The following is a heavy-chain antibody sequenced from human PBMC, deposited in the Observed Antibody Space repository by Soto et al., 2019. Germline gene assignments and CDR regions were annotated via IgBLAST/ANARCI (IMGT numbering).Heavy chain of an antibody. Sequence: QVQLQESGPGLVKPSETLSLTCTVSGGSISRYYWSWIRQPPGKGLEWIGYMYNTGSTVYNPPLTSRVTISVDTSKSQFSLKLKSVTAADTAVYYCARDLWGYCGTDCYPLDVWGQGTTVTVSS. CDR1: GGSISRYY. CDR2: MYNTGST. V-gene: IGHV4-59*01. D-gene: IGHD2-21*02. CDR3: ARDLWGYCGTDCYPLDV. J-gene: IGHJ6*02.